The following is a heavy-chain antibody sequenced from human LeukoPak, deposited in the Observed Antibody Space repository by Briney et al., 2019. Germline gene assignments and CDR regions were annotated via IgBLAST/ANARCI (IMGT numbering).Heavy chain of an antibody. CDR1: GGSFSGYY. CDR2: INHTGST. Sequence: PSETLSLTCAVYGGSFSGYYWSWIRQPPGKGLEWIGEINHTGSTNYNPSLKSRVTISVDTSKNQFSLKLSSVTAADTAVYYCARGGPRGGVVPAAILHWFDPWGQGTLVTVSS. J-gene: IGHJ5*02. CDR3: ARGGPRGGVVPAAILHWFDP. D-gene: IGHD2-2*02. V-gene: IGHV4-34*01.